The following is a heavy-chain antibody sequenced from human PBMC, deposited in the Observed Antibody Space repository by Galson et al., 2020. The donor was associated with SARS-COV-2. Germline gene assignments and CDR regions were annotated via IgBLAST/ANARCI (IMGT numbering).Heavy chain of an antibody. CDR2: IFHTGST. D-gene: IGHD4-17*01. Sequence: SETLSLTCAVSGGSISSGGYPWNWIRQVPGRGLEWIGYIFHTGSTYYNPSLKSRVTISIDKSKNQFSLSLNSVTAADTAVYYCVRGGDNGDYVWFDPWGPGSLVTVSS. J-gene: IGHJ5*02. V-gene: IGHV4-30-2*01. CDR3: VRGGDNGDYVWFDP. CDR1: GGSISSGGYP.